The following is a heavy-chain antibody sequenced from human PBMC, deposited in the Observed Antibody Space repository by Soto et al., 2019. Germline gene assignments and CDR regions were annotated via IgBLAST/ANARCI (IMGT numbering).Heavy chain of an antibody. CDR3: AKVGFIVVVVAAHNWFAP. J-gene: IGHJ5*02. CDR1: GFTFSSYA. D-gene: IGHD2-15*01. CDR2: ISGSGGST. Sequence: EVQLLESGGGLVQPGGSLRLSCAASGFTFSSYAMSWVRQAPGKGLEWVSAISGSGGSTYYADSVKGRFTISRDNSKNTLYLQMNSLRAEDTAVYYCAKVGFIVVVVAAHNWFAPWGQGTLVTVSS. V-gene: IGHV3-23*01.